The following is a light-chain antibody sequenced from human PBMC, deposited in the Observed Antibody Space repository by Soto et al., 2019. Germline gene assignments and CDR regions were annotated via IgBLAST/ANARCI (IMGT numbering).Light chain of an antibody. CDR2: DTT. CDR1: YSNIGNNY. Sequence: QSVLTQPPSLSAAPGEKVTISCSGTYSNIGNNYISWYQQLPGMPPKLLIYDTTNRPSAIPDRFSGSKSGTSATLDITGLQTGDEADYYCATWDSSLSAGVFGGGTKVTVL. J-gene: IGLJ2*01. CDR3: ATWDSSLSAGV. V-gene: IGLV1-51*01.